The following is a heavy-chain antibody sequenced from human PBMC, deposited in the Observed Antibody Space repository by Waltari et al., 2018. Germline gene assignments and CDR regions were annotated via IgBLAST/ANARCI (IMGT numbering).Heavy chain of an antibody. CDR1: GGSISSSSYY. CDR3: ARHPQWLVSGGWFDP. CDR2: IYYSGST. J-gene: IGHJ5*02. V-gene: IGHV4-39*01. Sequence: QLQLQESGPGLVKPSETLSLTCTVSGGSISSSSYYWGWIRQPPGKGLEWIGSIYYSGSTYYNPSLKSRVTISVDTSKNQFSLKLSSVTAADTAVYYCARHPQWLVSGGWFDPWGQGTLVTVSS. D-gene: IGHD6-19*01.